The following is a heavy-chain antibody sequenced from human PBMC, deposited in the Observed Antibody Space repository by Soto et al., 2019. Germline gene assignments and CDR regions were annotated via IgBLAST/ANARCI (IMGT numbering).Heavy chain of an antibody. J-gene: IGHJ4*02. CDR2: ISYDGSNK. CDR1: GFTFSNYG. D-gene: IGHD2-8*01. Sequence: PGGSLRLSCAASGFTFSNYGMHWVRQAPGKGLEWVAVISYDGSNKYYADPVKGRFTISRDNSKNTLYLQMNSLRAEDTAVYYCANVLRLDYWGQGTLVTVSS. V-gene: IGHV3-30*18. CDR3: ANVLRLDY.